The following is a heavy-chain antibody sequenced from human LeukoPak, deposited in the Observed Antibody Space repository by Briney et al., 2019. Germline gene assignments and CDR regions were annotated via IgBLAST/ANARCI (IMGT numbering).Heavy chain of an antibody. Sequence: PGGSLRLSCAASGFTFSSYGMHWVRQAPGKGLEWVAFIRYDGSNKYYADSVKGRFTISRGNSKNTLYLQMNSLRAEDTAVYYCAKLYYGSGSYSTLHDAFDIWGQGKMVTVSS. D-gene: IGHD3-10*01. CDR1: GFTFSSYG. J-gene: IGHJ3*02. CDR3: AKLYYGSGSYSTLHDAFDI. CDR2: IRYDGSNK. V-gene: IGHV3-30*02.